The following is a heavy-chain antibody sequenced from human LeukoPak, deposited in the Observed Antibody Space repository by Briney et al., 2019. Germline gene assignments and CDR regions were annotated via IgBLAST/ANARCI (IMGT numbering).Heavy chain of an antibody. Sequence: ASVKVSCKASGYTFTGYYMHWVRQAPGQGLEWMGIINPSGGSTSYAQKFQGRVTMTRDTSTSTVYMELSSLRSEDTAVYYCARDSVVSGYDSYGMDVWGQGTTVTVSS. J-gene: IGHJ6*02. V-gene: IGHV1-46*01. CDR2: INPSGGST. D-gene: IGHD5-12*01. CDR1: GYTFTGYY. CDR3: ARDSVVSGYDSYGMDV.